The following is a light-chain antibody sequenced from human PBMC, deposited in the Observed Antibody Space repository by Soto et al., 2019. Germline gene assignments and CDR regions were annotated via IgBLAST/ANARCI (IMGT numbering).Light chain of an antibody. CDR1: SSDVGGYNY. CDR2: EVS. V-gene: IGLV2-14*01. Sequence: QSALTQPASVSGSPGQSITISCTGTSSDVGGYNYVSWYQHHPGKAPTLIISEVSDRHSGIANRFSGSKSGNTASLTISGIQAEDEPDYYFISSSRSSLLVFGGGTKLTVL. CDR3: ISSSRSSLLV. J-gene: IGLJ2*01.